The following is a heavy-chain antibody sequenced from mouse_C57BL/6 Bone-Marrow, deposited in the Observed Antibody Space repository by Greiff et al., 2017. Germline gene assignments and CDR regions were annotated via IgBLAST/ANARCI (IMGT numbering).Heavy chain of an antibody. CDR1: GFTFSSYA. D-gene: IGHD1-1*01. V-gene: IGHV5-4*01. CDR2: ISDGGSYT. J-gene: IGHJ1*03. Sequence: EVQLVESGGGLVKPGGSLKLSCAASGFTFSSYAMSWVRQTPEKRLEWVATISDGGSYTYYPDNVKGRFTISRDNAKNNLYLQMSHLKSEDTAMXYCAREPFFYYYGSSYVENWYFDVWGTGTTVTVSS. CDR3: AREPFFYYYGSSYVENWYFDV.